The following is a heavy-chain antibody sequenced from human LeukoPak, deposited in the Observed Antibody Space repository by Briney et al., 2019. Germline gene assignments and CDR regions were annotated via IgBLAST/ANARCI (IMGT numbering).Heavy chain of an antibody. V-gene: IGHV3-21*04. CDR1: GFTFSSYS. J-gene: IGHJ4*02. CDR2: ISSSSYI. CDR3: AKFASSGTVV. D-gene: IGHD3-10*01. Sequence: GGSLRLSCAASGFTFSSYSMNWVRQAPGKGLEWVSSISSSSYIYYADSVKGRFTISRDNAKNSLYLQMNSLRAEDTALYYCAKFASSGTVVWGQGTLVTVSS.